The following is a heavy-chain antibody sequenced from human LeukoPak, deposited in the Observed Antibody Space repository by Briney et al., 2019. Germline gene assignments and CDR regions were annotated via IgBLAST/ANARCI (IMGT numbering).Heavy chain of an antibody. J-gene: IGHJ4*02. V-gene: IGHV4-59*01. CDR2: IYYSGST. CDR1: GGSISGYY. Sequence: SETLSLTCTVSGGSISGYYWSWIRQPPGKGLEWIGHIYYSGSTNYNPSLKSRVTISVDTSKNQFSLKLSSVTAADTAVYYCARETDDSSGNYYGDWGQGTLVTVSS. D-gene: IGHD3-22*01. CDR3: ARETDDSSGNYYGD.